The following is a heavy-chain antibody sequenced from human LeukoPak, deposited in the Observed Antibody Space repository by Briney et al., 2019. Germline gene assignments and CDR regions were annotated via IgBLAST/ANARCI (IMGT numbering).Heavy chain of an antibody. Sequence: GGSLRLSCAASGFTLDDYGMSWFRQAPGKGLEWVSGINCNGGSTGYVDSVKGRFTISRDNAKNSLFLHMNSLRVEDTALYYCARDRVVVATTTPPYWYFDLWGRGTRVTVSS. V-gene: IGHV3-20*04. CDR2: INCNGGST. CDR3: ARDRVVVATTTPPYWYFDL. D-gene: IGHD2-15*01. J-gene: IGHJ2*01. CDR1: GFTLDDYG.